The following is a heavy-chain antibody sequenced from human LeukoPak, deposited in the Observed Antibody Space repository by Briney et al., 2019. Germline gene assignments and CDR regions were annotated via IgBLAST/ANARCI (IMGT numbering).Heavy chain of an antibody. CDR3: ARVLNSSGYSDY. CDR2: INPSGGST. J-gene: IGHJ4*02. D-gene: IGHD3-22*01. V-gene: IGHV1-46*01. Sequence: ASVKVSCKASEYTFTSHYIHWVRQAPGQGLEWMGIINPSGGSTTYAQKFQGRVTMTRDTSTSTVYMELSSLKSEDTAVYYCARVLNSSGYSDYWGQGTLVTVSS. CDR1: EYTFTSHY.